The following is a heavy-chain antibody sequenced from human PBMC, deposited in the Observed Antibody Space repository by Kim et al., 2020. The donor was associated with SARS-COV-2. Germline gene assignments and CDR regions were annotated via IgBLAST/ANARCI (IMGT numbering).Heavy chain of an antibody. Sequence: GGSLRLSCAASGFTFRSYALHWVRQAPGRGLEWVALISDNGRKIYYADSVKGRLTTSRDNSKNTVFLQMNSLRVEDTAVYFCARAAARDLGLMQEDLDYWGQGTLVTSP. D-gene: IGHD3-16*01. J-gene: IGHJ4*02. CDR2: ISDNGRKI. CDR3: ARAAARDLGLMQEDLDY. V-gene: IGHV3-30*04. CDR1: GFTFRSYA.